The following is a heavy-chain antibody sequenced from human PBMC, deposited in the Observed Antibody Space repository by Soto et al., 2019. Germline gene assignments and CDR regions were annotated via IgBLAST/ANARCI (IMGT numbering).Heavy chain of an antibody. D-gene: IGHD3-3*02. CDR2: MNTNGSDT. J-gene: IGHJ4*02. Sequence: EVQLVQSGAEVKKPGESLQISCKVSADTFTYYWIGWVRQMPGKGLEWMGIMNTNGSDTRYSPSFQGQVTISVDRSINTAYLQWTSLKASDTGMYYCARGASFKWDHWGQGTLVTVSS. CDR1: ADTFTYYW. V-gene: IGHV5-51*03. CDR3: ARGASFKWDH.